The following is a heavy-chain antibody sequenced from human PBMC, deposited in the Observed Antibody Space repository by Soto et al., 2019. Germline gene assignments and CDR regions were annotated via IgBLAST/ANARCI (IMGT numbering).Heavy chain of an antibody. V-gene: IGHV3-53*04. CDR3: ETSLAYGDAFDI. J-gene: IGHJ3*02. Sequence: GESLKISCAASGFTVSSNYMSWVRQAPGKGLEWVSVIYSGGSTYYADSVKGRFTISRHNSKITLYLQINSLRAEDAAVYYWETSLAYGDAFDIWGQGTMVTVSS. D-gene: IGHD4-17*01. CDR1: GFTVSSNY. CDR2: IYSGGST.